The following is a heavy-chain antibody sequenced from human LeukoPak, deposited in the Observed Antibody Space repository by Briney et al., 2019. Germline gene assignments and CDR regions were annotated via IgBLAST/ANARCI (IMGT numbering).Heavy chain of an antibody. CDR1: GFTFSSYE. CDR3: ARGYNYYYYMDV. J-gene: IGHJ6*03. CDR2: ISSSGSTI. V-gene: IGHV3-48*03. Sequence: GGSLRLSCAASGFTFSSYEMNWVRQAPGEGLEWVSCISSSGSTIYYADSVKGRFTISRDNAKNSLYLQMNSLRAEDTAVYYCARGYNYYYYMDVWGKGTTVTVAS.